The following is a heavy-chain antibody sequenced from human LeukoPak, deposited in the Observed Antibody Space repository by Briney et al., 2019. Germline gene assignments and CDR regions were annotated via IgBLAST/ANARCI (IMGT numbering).Heavy chain of an antibody. CDR2: ITSSSSYI. J-gene: IGHJ4*02. V-gene: IGHV3-21*01. Sequence: GGSLRLSCAASGFTFSSYTMNWVRQAPGKGLEWVSSITSSSSYIYYADSVKGRFTISRDNAKNSLCLQMNSLRAEDTAVYYCARLLVYNSGGEAFDHWGQGTLVTVSS. D-gene: IGHD1-20*01. CDR3: ARLLVYNSGGEAFDH. CDR1: GFTFSSYT.